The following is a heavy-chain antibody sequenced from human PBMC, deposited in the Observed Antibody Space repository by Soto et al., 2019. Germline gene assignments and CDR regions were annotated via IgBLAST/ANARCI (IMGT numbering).Heavy chain of an antibody. J-gene: IGHJ4*02. CDR2: IYYSGST. CDR3: ARLEGCGGDCRSLDY. V-gene: IGHV4-59*08. D-gene: IGHD2-21*01. CDR1: GGSISSYY. Sequence: PSETLSLTCTVSGGSISSYYWSWIRRPPGKGLEWIGYIYYSGSTNYNPSLKSRVTISVDTSKNQFSLKLSSVTAADTAVYYCARLEGCGGDCRSLDYWGQGTLVTVSS.